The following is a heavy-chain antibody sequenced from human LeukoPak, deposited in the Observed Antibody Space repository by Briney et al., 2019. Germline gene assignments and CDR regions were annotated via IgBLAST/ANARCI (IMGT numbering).Heavy chain of an antibody. J-gene: IGHJ4*02. CDR2: ISAYNGNT. V-gene: IGHV1-18*04. CDR1: GYTFTGYY. Sequence: ASVKVSCKASGYTFTGYYMHWVRQAPGQGLEWMGWISAYNGNTNYAQKLQGRVTMTTDTSTSTAYMELRSLRSDDTAVYYCARGSGGDGLLLRWGQGTLVTVSS. D-gene: IGHD2-21*01. CDR3: ARGSGGDGLLLR.